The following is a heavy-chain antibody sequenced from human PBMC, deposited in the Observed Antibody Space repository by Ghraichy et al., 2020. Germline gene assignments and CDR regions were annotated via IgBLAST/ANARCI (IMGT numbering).Heavy chain of an antibody. CDR3: ARLVNEVPAAIDYYYYYGMDV. CDR2: IIPIFGTA. CDR1: GGTFSSYA. D-gene: IGHD2-2*02. Sequence: AVKVSCKASGGTFSSYAISWVRQAPGQGLEWMGGIIPIFGTANYAQKFQGRVTITADESTSTAYMELSSLRSEDTAVYYCARLVNEVPAAIDYYYYYGMDVWGQGTTVTVSS. V-gene: IGHV1-69*13. J-gene: IGHJ6*02.